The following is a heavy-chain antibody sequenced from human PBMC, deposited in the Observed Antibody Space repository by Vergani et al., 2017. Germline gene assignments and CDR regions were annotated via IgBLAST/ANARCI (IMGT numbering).Heavy chain of an antibody. D-gene: IGHD3-22*01. CDR2: FDPEDGET. CDR3: TRGWYYDSIAYWAY. J-gene: IGHJ4*02. Sequence: QVQLVQSGAEVKKPGASVKVSCKVSGYTLTELSMHWVRQAPGKGLEWMGGFDPEDGETIYAQKFQGRVTMTKDTSTDTAYMELSSLRSEDTAVYYCTRGWYYDSIAYWAYWGQGTLVTVSS. CDR1: GYTLTELS. V-gene: IGHV1-24*01.